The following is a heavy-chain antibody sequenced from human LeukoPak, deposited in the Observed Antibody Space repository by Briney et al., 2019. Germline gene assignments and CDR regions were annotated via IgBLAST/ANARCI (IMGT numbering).Heavy chain of an antibody. J-gene: IGHJ5*02. CDR1: GFIFSNYG. CDR3: AKGKMVAGTRWFDP. V-gene: IGHV3-30*02. Sequence: GGSLRLSCAASGFIFSNYGMHWVRQAPGKGLEWVAFIRYDGSEKYYADSVKGRFTISRDNSKNTLYLQMNSLRAEDTAVYYCAKGKMVAGTRWFDPWGQGTLVTVSS. D-gene: IGHD6-19*01. CDR2: IRYDGSEK.